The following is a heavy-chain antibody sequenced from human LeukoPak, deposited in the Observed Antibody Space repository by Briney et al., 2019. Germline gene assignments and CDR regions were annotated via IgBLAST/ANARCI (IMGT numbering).Heavy chain of an antibody. CDR3: AKDDYYYGSGY. CDR2: ISGSGGST. CDR1: GFTFSIYS. J-gene: IGHJ4*02. V-gene: IGHV3-23*01. Sequence: GGSLRLSCAASGFTFSIYSMNWVRQAPGKGLEWVSAISGSGGSTYYADSVKGRFTISRDNSKNTLYLQMNSLRAEDTAVYYCAKDDYYYGSGYWGQGTLVTVSS. D-gene: IGHD3-10*01.